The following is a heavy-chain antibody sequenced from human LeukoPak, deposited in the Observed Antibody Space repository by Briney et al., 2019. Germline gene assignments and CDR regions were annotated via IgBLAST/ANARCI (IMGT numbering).Heavy chain of an antibody. J-gene: IGHJ5*02. D-gene: IGHD3-3*01. CDR1: GGSISSYY. CDR3: AMITIFGVVTT. Sequence: SETLSPTCTVSGGSISSYYWSWIRQPPGKGLEWIGYIYYSGSTNYNPSLKSRVTISVDTSKNQFSLKLSSVTAADTAVYYRAMITIFGVVTTWGQGTLVTVSS. CDR2: IYYSGST. V-gene: IGHV4-59*01.